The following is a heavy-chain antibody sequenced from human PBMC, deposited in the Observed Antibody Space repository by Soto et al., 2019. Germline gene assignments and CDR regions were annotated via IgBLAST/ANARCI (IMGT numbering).Heavy chain of an antibody. J-gene: IGHJ6*02. V-gene: IGHV3-53*01. CDR3: ARSRAMDV. Sequence: SLRLSCAASGFIVSSNYMNWVRQAPGKGLEWVSVIYSGGTTYYADSVKGRFIISRDNSKNTLYLQMNSLRAEDTAVYYCARSRAMDVWGQGTTVTVSS. CDR1: GFIVSSNY. CDR2: IYSGGTT.